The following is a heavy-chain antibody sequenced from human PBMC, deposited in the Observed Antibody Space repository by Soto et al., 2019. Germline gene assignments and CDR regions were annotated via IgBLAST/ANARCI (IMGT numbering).Heavy chain of an antibody. V-gene: IGHV1-18*04. Sequence: QEQLVQSGGEVKKPGASVRVSCKASGYTFTKYGITWVRQAPGQGLEWMGWIGVYNGKTNYARKLQGRVIMTADTSASTAYRALRSLRSDDTAVYYCSRARYCTSPSCNNHYYDGMDIWGQGTTVSVSS. CDR2: IGVYNGKT. D-gene: IGHD2-2*02. J-gene: IGHJ6*02. CDR3: SRARYCTSPSCNNHYYDGMDI. CDR1: GYTFTKYG.